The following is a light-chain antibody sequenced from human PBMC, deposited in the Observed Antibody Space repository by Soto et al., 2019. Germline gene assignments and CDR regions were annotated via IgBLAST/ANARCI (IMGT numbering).Light chain of an antibody. CDR3: QSFDSSLRAWV. Sequence: QSVVTQPPSVSGAPGQRGTISFTGSSSNIGAGYDVHWYQQVPGTVPKLLIYLNNNRPSGVPDRFSGSKSGTSASLAITGLQAEDEADYYCQSFDSSLRAWVFGGGTKLTVL. V-gene: IGLV1-40*01. J-gene: IGLJ3*02. CDR1: SSNIGAGYD. CDR2: LNN.